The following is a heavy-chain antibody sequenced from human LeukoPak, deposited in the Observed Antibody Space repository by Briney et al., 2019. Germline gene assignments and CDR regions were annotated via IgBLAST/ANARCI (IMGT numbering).Heavy chain of an antibody. Sequence: GGSLRLSRAASLFIFSTYALTWVRQTPGRGLEWLSLISGSGFSSYYADAVRGRFTISRDNVENTLYLQMNSLRPEDTAVYFCARDRGDSGGVTDFWGQGTLVTVSS. CDR1: LFIFSTYA. D-gene: IGHD2-15*01. J-gene: IGHJ4*02. CDR3: ARDRGDSGGVTDF. V-gene: IGHV3-23*01. CDR2: ISGSGFSS.